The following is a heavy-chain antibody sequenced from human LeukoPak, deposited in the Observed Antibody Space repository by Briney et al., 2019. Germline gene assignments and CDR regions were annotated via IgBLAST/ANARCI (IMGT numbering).Heavy chain of an antibody. CDR3: ARLTYTGSYLAPFDY. Sequence: GESLKISCKSSGYSFTCYWIGWVRQMPGKGLEWMGIIYPRDSDTRYSPSLQGQVTISVDKSISTAYLQWSSLKASDTAIYYCARLTYTGSYLAPFDYWGQGTLVTVSS. D-gene: IGHD1-26*01. V-gene: IGHV5-51*01. J-gene: IGHJ4*02. CDR2: IYPRDSDT. CDR1: GYSFTCYW.